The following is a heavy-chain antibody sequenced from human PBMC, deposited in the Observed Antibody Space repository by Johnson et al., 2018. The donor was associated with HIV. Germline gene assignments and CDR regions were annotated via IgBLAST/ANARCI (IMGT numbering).Heavy chain of an antibody. V-gene: IGHV3-30*04. D-gene: IGHD1-26*01. CDR2: IGYDGSNK. CDR3: ARARVGDAFDI. CDR1: GFSFNNYA. Sequence: QVQLVESGGGVVQPGRSLRLSCGASGFSFNNYAMHWVRQAPGKGLEWVAVIGYDGSNKYYADSVKGRLTVSRDNSKNTRYLQMNSLRAEDTALYYCARARVGDAFDIWGQGTMVTVSS. J-gene: IGHJ3*02.